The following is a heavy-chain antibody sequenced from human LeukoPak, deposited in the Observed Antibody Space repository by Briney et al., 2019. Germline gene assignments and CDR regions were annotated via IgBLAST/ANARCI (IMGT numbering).Heavy chain of an antibody. Sequence: PSETLSLTCTVSGGSIGSSSYYWGWIRQPPGKGLEWIGSIYYSGSTYYNPSLKSRVTISVDTSKNQFSLKLSSVTAADTAVYYCARAGDGYNLDAFDIWGQGTMVTVSS. CDR2: IYYSGST. D-gene: IGHD5-24*01. V-gene: IGHV4-39*07. CDR1: GGSIGSSSYY. CDR3: ARAGDGYNLDAFDI. J-gene: IGHJ3*02.